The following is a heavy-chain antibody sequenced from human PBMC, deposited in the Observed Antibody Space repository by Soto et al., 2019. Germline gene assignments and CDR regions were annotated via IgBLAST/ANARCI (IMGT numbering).Heavy chain of an antibody. CDR1: GYTFTSYG. CDR3: ARESDRLYYDFWSGYYRDYYYGMDV. Sequence: ASVKVSCKASGYTFTSYGISWVRQAPGQGLEWMGWISAYNGNTNYAQKLQGGVTMTTDTSTSTAYMELRSLRSDDTAVYYCARESDRLYYDFWSGYYRDYYYGMDVWGQGTTVTVSS. J-gene: IGHJ6*02. V-gene: IGHV1-18*04. D-gene: IGHD3-3*01. CDR2: ISAYNGNT.